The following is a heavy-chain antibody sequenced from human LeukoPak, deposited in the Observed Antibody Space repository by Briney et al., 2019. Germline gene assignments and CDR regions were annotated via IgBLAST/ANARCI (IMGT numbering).Heavy chain of an antibody. D-gene: IGHD6-13*01. Sequence: SETLSLTCAVSGYSISSGYYWGWIRQPPGKGLEWIGSIYHSGSTYYNPSLKGRVTISVDTSKNQFSLKLSSVTAADTAVYYCARQRGSSSWFYYFDYWGQGTLVTVSS. CDR3: ARQRGSSSWFYYFDY. CDR2: IYHSGST. J-gene: IGHJ4*02. CDR1: GYSISSGYY. V-gene: IGHV4-38-2*01.